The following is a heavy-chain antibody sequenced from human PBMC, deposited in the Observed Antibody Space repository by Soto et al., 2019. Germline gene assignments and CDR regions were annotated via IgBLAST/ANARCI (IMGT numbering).Heavy chain of an antibody. J-gene: IGHJ6*02. Sequence: EVQLAESGGGLVQPGGSLRLSCAASGLTFRPYWMHWVRQAPGKGLVWVSRINPDGSSTNYADSVKGRFTISRDNAKNTLYLQMNSLRAEDTAVYYCGRGGSNSPNGMDVGGQGTTVTVSS. CDR1: GLTFRPYW. V-gene: IGHV3-74*01. CDR3: GRGGSNSPNGMDV. CDR2: INPDGSST. D-gene: IGHD4-4*01.